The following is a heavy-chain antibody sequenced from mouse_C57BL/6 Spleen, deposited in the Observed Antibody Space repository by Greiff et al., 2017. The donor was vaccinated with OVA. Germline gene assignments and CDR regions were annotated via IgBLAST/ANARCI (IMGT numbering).Heavy chain of an antibody. Sequence: EVKLMESGPELVKPGASVKISCKASGYTFTDYNMDWVKQSPGKSLEWIGDINPNNGGTIYNQKFKGKATLTVDKSSSTAYMELRSLTSEDTAVXYCARSIYDGLSGAMDYWGQGTSVTVSS. CDR2: INPNNGGT. D-gene: IGHD2-3*01. J-gene: IGHJ4*01. CDR3: ARSIYDGLSGAMDY. V-gene: IGHV1-18*01. CDR1: GYTFTDYN.